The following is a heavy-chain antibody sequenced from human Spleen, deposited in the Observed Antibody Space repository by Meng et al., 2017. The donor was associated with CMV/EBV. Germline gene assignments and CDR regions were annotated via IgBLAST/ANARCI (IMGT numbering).Heavy chain of an antibody. CDR3: ATASIYYFDY. CDR1: GFTFSSKS. J-gene: IGHJ4*02. V-gene: IGHV3-21*01. CDR2: ISSSSSYI. D-gene: IGHD2/OR15-2a*01. Sequence: LSCAASGFTFSSKSMNWVRQAPGKGLEWVSSISSSSSYIYYADSVKGRFTISRDNAKNSLSLQMNSLRAEDTAVYYCATASIYYFDYWGQGVLVTVSS.